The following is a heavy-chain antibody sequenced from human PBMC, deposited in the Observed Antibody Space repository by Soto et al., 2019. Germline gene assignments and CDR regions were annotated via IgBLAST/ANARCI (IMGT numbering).Heavy chain of an antibody. V-gene: IGHV5-51*01. Sequence: PGESLKISCKGSGYSFSNSWIAWVRQMPGKGLEWMGTIYPGDSDSRYSPSFQGQVSISADKSINTAYLQWSSLKASDTAMYYCARHDAYSSSDFWGQGTLVTVSS. CDR3: ARHDAYSSSDF. CDR1: GYSFSNSW. J-gene: IGHJ4*02. CDR2: IYPGDSDS. D-gene: IGHD6-19*01.